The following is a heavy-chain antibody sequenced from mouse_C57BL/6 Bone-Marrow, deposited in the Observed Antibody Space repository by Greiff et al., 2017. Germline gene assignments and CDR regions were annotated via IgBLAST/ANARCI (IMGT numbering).Heavy chain of an antibody. CDR2: IYPGSGST. CDR3: ARKGEYYYGSSPYYFDY. Sequence: VQLQQPGAELVKPGASVKMSCKASGYTFTSYWITWVKQRPGQGLEWIGDIYPGSGSTNYNEKFKSKATLTVDTSSSTAYMQLSSLTSEDSAVYYCARKGEYYYGSSPYYFDYWGQGTTLTVSS. J-gene: IGHJ2*01. CDR1: GYTFTSYW. D-gene: IGHD1-1*01. V-gene: IGHV1-55*01.